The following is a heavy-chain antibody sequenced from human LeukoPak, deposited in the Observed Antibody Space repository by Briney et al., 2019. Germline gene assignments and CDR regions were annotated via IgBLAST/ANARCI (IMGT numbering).Heavy chain of an antibody. J-gene: IGHJ3*02. Sequence: RASVKVSCKASGYTFTSYGISWVRQAPGQGLEWMGWISAYNGNTNYAQKLQGRVTMTTDTSTSTAYMELRSLRSDDTAVYYCARERDSGSYGRVHAFDIWGQGTMVTVSS. CDR2: ISAYNGNT. CDR3: ARERDSGSYGRVHAFDI. CDR1: GYTFTSYG. D-gene: IGHD3-10*01. V-gene: IGHV1-18*01.